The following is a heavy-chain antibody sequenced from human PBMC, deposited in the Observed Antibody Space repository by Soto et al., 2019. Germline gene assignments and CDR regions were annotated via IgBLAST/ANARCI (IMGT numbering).Heavy chain of an antibody. D-gene: IGHD6-19*01. CDR2: IYSGGST. V-gene: IGHV3-66*01. CDR3: ARGSSGWYYFDY. J-gene: IGHJ4*02. Sequence: VQLVESGGGVVQPGRSLRLSCAASGFTFSSYAMHWVRQAPGKGLEWVSAIYSGGSTYYADSVKGRFTISRDNSKNTLHLQMNSLRAEDTAVYYCARGSSGWYYFDYWGQGTLVTVSS. CDR1: GFTFSSYA.